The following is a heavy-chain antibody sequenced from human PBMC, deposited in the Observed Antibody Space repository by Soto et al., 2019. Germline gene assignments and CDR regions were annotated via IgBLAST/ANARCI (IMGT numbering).Heavy chain of an antibody. CDR3: ARARDYDIYNTFDY. CDR1: GGSISSGGYY. CDR2: IYYSGST. Sequence: QVQLQESGPGLMKPSQTLSLTCTVSGGSISSGGYYWSWNRQHPGKGLEWIGYIYYSGSTYYNPSLKSRVTISVDTSKNQFSLKLSSVTAADTAVYYCARARDYDIYNTFDYWGQGTLVTVSS. D-gene: IGHD3-9*01. V-gene: IGHV4-31*03. J-gene: IGHJ4*02.